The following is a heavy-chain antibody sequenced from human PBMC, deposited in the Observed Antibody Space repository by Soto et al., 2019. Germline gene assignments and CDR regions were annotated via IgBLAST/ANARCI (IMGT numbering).Heavy chain of an antibody. CDR1: GYSFTSYW. J-gene: IGHJ5*02. CDR3: AIAGTPTAPDWFDP. CDR2: IDPSDSDT. D-gene: IGHD1-7*01. V-gene: IGHV5-10-1*01. Sequence: GASLKISCKGSGYSFTSYWISWVRQMPGKGLEWMGRIDPSDSDTNYSPSFQGHVTISADKSISTAYLQWSSLKASDTAMYYCAIAGTPTAPDWFDPWGQGTLVTVSS.